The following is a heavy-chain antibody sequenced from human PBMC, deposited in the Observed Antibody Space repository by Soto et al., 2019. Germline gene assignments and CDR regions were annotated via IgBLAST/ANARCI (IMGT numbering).Heavy chain of an antibody. J-gene: IGHJ4*02. D-gene: IGHD6-6*01. CDR2: MNPNSGNT. CDR3: ARSSRDY. Sequence: VASVKVSCKASGYTFTSYDINWVRQATGQGLEWMVWMNPNSGNTGYAQKFQDRVTMTRNTSISTAYMELSSLRSEDTAVYYCARSSRDYWGQGTLVTVSS. V-gene: IGHV1-8*01. CDR1: GYTFTSYD.